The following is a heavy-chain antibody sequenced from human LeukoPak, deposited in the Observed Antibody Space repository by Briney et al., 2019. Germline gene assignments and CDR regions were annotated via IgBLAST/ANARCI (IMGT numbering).Heavy chain of an antibody. CDR2: IIPIFGTA. D-gene: IGHD5-24*01. CDR1: GGTFSSYA. J-gene: IGHJ6*03. V-gene: IGHV1-69*05. CDR3: ARGVWLGYYYMDV. Sequence: SVKVPCKASGGTFSSYAISWVRQAPGQGLEWMGRIIPIFGTANYAQKFQGRVTITTDESTSTAYMELSSLRSEDTAVYYCARGVWLGYYYMDVWGKGTTVTVSS.